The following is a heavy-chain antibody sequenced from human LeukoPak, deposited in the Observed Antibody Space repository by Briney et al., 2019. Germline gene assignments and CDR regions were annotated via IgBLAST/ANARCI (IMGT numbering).Heavy chain of an antibody. CDR2: IYTSGST. CDR3: ARDLLIRGWLFDAFDI. V-gene: IGHV4-4*07. CDR1: GGSISSYY. Sequence: PSETLSLTCTVSGGSISSYYWSWIRQPAGKGLEWIGRIYTSGSTNYNPSLKSRVTMSVDTSKNQFSLKLSSVTAADTAVYYYARDLLIRGWLFDAFDIWGQGTMVTVSS. D-gene: IGHD3-9*01. J-gene: IGHJ3*02.